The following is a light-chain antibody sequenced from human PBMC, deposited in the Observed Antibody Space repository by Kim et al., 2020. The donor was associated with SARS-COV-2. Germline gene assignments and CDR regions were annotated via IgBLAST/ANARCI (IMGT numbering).Light chain of an antibody. Sequence: LTQPHSVSESPGKTVTISCTRSSGSIASNYVQWSQQRPGSAPTTVIYEDNQRPSGVPDRFSGSIDSSSNSASLTISGLKTEDEADYYCQSYDSSSQVFGGGTQLTVL. CDR3: QSYDSSSQV. V-gene: IGLV6-57*04. J-gene: IGLJ3*02. CDR1: SGSIASNY. CDR2: EDN.